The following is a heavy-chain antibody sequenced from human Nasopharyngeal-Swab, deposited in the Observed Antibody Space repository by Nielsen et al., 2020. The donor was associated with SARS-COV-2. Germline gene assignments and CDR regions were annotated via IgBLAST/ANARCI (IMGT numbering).Heavy chain of an antibody. CDR3: TTAGCSSTSCYYYYYYGMDV. CDR2: IKSKTDGGTT. D-gene: IGHD2-2*01. V-gene: IGHV3-15*01. CDR1: GFTFSNAW. J-gene: IGHJ6*02. Sequence: GGSLRLSCAASGFTFSNAWVSWVRQAPGKGLEWVGRIKSKTDGGTTDYAAPVKGRFTISRDDSKNTLYLQMNSLKTEDTAVYYCTTAGCSSTSCYYYYYYGMDVWGQGTTGTVSS.